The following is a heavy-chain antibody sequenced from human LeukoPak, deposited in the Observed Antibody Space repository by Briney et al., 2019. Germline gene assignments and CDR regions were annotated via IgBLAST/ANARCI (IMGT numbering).Heavy chain of an antibody. J-gene: IGHJ4*02. D-gene: IGHD3/OR15-3a*01. CDR1: GFSLSHYW. Sequence: PGGSLRLSCAASGFSLSHYWMSRVRQAPGKGLEWVANIGKDGRGNHYVDSVRGRFTISRDNAKNSLYLQMDSLRVDDTGVYYCARDLDYYATDYWGQGTLVTVSS. CDR2: IGKDGRGN. CDR3: ARDLDYYATDY. V-gene: IGHV3-7*01.